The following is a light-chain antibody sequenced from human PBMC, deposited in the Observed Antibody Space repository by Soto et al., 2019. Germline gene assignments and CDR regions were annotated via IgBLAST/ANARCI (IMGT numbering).Light chain of an antibody. CDR1: QDIRSS. V-gene: IGKV1-9*01. Sequence: DVQLTQSPASLSASVGDRVTITCRASQDIRSSLGWYQQKPGKAPNLLIYAASTLQSGVPSRFSGSRSGTDFTLIISRLPPEDFATYYCQQINKRPGTFGQGTKVDIK. CDR2: AAS. CDR3: QQINKRPGT. J-gene: IGKJ1*01.